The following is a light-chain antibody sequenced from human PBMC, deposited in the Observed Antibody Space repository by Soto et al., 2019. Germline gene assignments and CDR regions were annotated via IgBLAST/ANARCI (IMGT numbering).Light chain of an antibody. Sequence: EIVMTQSPGSLSVSPGERATLSCRASQSVGSNLAWYQHKPGQAPSLLIYDASTRATGIPARFSGSGSGTEFTLTISSLQSEDVAVYYCQHYNDWSAFGQGTRLEIK. CDR2: DAS. CDR3: QHYNDWSA. CDR1: QSVGSN. J-gene: IGKJ5*01. V-gene: IGKV3-15*01.